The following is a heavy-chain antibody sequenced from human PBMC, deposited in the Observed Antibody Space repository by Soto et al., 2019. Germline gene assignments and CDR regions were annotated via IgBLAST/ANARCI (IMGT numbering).Heavy chain of an antibody. D-gene: IGHD3-10*01. CDR2: IIPIFGTA. J-gene: IGHJ6*02. Sequence: ASVKLSCKASGGTFSSYAISWVRQAPGQGLEWMGGIIPIFGTANYAQKFQGRVTITADESTSTAYMELSSLRSEDTAVYYCARPRITMVRGVRTPYYYGMDVWGQGTTVTVSS. CDR3: ARPRITMVRGVRTPYYYGMDV. V-gene: IGHV1-69*13. CDR1: GGTFSSYA.